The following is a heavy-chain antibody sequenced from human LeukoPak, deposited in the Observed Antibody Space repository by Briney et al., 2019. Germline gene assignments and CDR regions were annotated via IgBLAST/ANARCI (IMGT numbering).Heavy chain of an antibody. D-gene: IGHD1-7*01. CDR1: GGTFSSYA. CDR3: ARNERPRRSNWNYFSWFDP. J-gene: IGHJ5*02. Sequence: GASVKVSCKASGGTFSSYAISWVRQAPGQGLEWMGGIIPIFGTANYAQKFQGRVTITTDESTSTAYMELSSLRSEDTAVYYCARNERPRRSNWNYFSWFDPWGQGTLVTVSS. V-gene: IGHV1-69*05. CDR2: IIPIFGTA.